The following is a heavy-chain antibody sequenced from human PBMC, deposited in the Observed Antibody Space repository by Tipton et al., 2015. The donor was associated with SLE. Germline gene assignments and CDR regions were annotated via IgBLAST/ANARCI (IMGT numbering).Heavy chain of an antibody. Sequence: TLSLTCTVSGYSISSGFYRAWIRQPPGKGLEWIGSIYHNESPYYNATLKSRVTMSVDTSKNQFSLKLSFVTAADMAVYYCARTGGRDAFDFWGQGTLVTVSS. CDR1: GYSISSGFY. CDR2: IYHNESP. J-gene: IGHJ3*01. V-gene: IGHV4-38-2*02. D-gene: IGHD2-15*01. CDR3: ARTGGRDAFDF.